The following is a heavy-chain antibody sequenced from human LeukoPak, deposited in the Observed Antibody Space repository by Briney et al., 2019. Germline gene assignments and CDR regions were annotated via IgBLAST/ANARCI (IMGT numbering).Heavy chain of an antibody. CDR3: ATNSRTDFDY. J-gene: IGHJ4*02. V-gene: IGHV1-2*06. CDR2: INLNSGGT. D-gene: IGHD4-23*01. Sequence: ASVKVSCKASGYTFTDYYMHWLRQAPGQGLEWMGRINLNSGGTNYAQKFQGRVTVTRDTSITTAYMELSSLTSDDTAVYYCATNSRTDFDYWGQGTLVTVSS. CDR1: GYTFTDYY.